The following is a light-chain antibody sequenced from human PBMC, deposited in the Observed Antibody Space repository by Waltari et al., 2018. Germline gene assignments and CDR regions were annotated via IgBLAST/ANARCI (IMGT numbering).Light chain of an antibody. CDR1: QSVNTY. J-gene: IGKJ4*01. CDR2: DAS. V-gene: IGKV3-11*01. CDR3: QERSNWPGGS. Sequence: ELVLTHFTATMYLSPGDSASFSCRASQSVNTYLAWYQQKPGQAPRLLIYDASNRATGIPARFVGSGSGTDFTLTISRLEPEDFAVYYCQERSNWPGGSFGGGTKVEIK.